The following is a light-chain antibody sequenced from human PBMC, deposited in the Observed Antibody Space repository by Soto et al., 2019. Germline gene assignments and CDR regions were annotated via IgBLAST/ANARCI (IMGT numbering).Light chain of an antibody. V-gene: IGKV1-39*01. Sequence: GDRVPITCRASQSITNYLNWYQQKPGRAPKLLIYIASSLQSGVPSRFSGSGSGTDFTLTISSLQPEDFATYYCQQTYSFPRTFGQGTKVDVK. J-gene: IGKJ1*01. CDR1: QSITNY. CDR2: IAS. CDR3: QQTYSFPRT.